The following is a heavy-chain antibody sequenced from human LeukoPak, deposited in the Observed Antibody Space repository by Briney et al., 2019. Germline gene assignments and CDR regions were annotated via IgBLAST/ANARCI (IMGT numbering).Heavy chain of an antibody. V-gene: IGHV3-23*01. J-gene: IGHJ4*02. CDR2: ISGGGGST. Sequence: GGSLRLSCAASGFTFTSYSMNWVRQAPGKGLEWVSTISGGGGSTYYADSVKGRFTISRDNSKNTLYLQMNSLRAEDTAVYYCTSNFDFWGQGTLVTVSS. CDR3: TSNFDF. CDR1: GFTFTSYS.